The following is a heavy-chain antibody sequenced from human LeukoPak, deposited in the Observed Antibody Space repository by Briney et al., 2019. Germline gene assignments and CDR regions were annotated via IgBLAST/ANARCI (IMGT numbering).Heavy chain of an antibody. V-gene: IGHV4-59*08. Sequence: PSETLSLTCTVSGGSLSSYYFSWIRQSPGKGLEWIAYINYSGSASYNPSLKSRVTMSVDTSKQFSLSLSSVTAADTAVYHCARHNYDDYVFDIWGQGIKVTVSS. CDR2: INYSGSA. J-gene: IGHJ3*02. CDR1: GGSLSSYY. D-gene: IGHD4-17*01. CDR3: ARHNYDDYVFDI.